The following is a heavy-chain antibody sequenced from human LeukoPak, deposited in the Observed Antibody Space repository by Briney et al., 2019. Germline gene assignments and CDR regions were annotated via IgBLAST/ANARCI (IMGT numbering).Heavy chain of an antibody. CDR1: GYTFTGYY. CDR2: INPNSGGT. V-gene: IGHV1-2*02. D-gene: IGHD6-13*01. J-gene: IGHJ4*02. CDR3: ARDLGGIAAARDHFDY. Sequence: ASVKVSCKASGYTFTGYYMHWVRQAPGQGLEWMGWINPNSGGTNYAQKFQGRVTMTRDTSISTAYMELSRLRSDDTAVYYCARDLGGIAAARDHFDYWGQGTLVTVSS.